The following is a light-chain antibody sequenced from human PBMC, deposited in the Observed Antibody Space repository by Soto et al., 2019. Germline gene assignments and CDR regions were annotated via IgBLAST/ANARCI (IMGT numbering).Light chain of an antibody. CDR1: SGDIGTHYY. CDR2: GVT. Sequence: QSALTQPASVSGSPGQSITISCTGASGDIGTHYYVSWYQQHPGKAPKLMIYGVTNRPSGISNRFSGSKSGTTASLTISGLQAEDEADYYCSSYTSGSTLIVFGTGTKLTVL. CDR3: SSYTSGSTLIV. J-gene: IGLJ1*01. V-gene: IGLV2-14*01.